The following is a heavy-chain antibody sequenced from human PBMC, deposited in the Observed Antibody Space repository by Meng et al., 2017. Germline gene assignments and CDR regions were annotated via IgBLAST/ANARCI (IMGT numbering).Heavy chain of an antibody. Sequence: QVRVQQCAPGLLKPSETLSLTGAVYGGAFSGYYWSWIRQPPGKGLEWIGEINHSGSTNYNPSLKSRVTMSLDTSKNQFSLRLSSVTAADTAVYYCARSHSVTIVAFDYWGQGTLVTVSS. CDR1: GGAFSGYY. J-gene: IGHJ4*02. V-gene: IGHV4-34*01. CDR3: ARSHSVTIVAFDY. D-gene: IGHD4-17*01. CDR2: INHSGST.